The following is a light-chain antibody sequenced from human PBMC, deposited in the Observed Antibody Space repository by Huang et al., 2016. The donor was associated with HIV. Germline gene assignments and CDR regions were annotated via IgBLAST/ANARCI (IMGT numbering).Light chain of an antibody. CDR2: SAS. CDR1: HSIDGD. Sequence: IQMTQSPSSLSASVGDRVTITCRASHSIDGDLNWYQQKPGKAPKLLISSASNLHTVFPTRFSGSGSRTDYTLIIDNLQPDDFATYFCQQSYSTLLTFGQGSRLDTK. CDR3: QQSYSTLLT. V-gene: IGKV1-39*01. J-gene: IGKJ5*01.